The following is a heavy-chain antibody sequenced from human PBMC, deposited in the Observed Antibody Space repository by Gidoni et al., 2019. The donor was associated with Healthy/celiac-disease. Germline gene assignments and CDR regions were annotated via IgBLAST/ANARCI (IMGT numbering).Heavy chain of an antibody. V-gene: IGHV4-39*01. CDR2: IYYSGST. J-gene: IGHJ5*02. Sequence: GLVKPSETLSLTCTVSVGSISSSSYYWGWIRQPPGKGREWIGSIYYSGSTYYDPSLKSRVTISVDTSKNQLSLKLSSVTAADTAVYYCARSLWFGDPFDPWGQGTLVTVS. CDR1: VGSISSSSYY. D-gene: IGHD3-10*01. CDR3: ARSLWFGDPFDP.